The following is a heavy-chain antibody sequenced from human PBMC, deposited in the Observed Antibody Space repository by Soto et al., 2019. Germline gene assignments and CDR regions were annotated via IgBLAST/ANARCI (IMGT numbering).Heavy chain of an antibody. CDR3: ACAKCHGDHRFVY. V-gene: IGHV4-4*01. Sequence: KPAGRLSLTGAVAVPSTDANDWWSWLRQPQGRGLEWITEIHHTGRTNYNASFMGRAALSVDNSKNQFHLNLRAVTAADTAIYFCACAKCHGDHRFVYWGQGPL. J-gene: IGHJ4*02. CDR2: IHHTGRT. CDR1: VPSTDANDW. D-gene: IGHD2-15*01.